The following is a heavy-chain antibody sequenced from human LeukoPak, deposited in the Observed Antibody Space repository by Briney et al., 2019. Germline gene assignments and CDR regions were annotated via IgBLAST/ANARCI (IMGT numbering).Heavy chain of an antibody. D-gene: IGHD2-15*01. V-gene: IGHV4-4*07. Sequence: SETLSLTCTVSGGSISSYYWSWIRQPAGKGLEWIGRIYTSGSTNYNPSLKSRVTMSVDTSKNQFSLKLSSVTAAGTAVYYCARDRSIVVVVAATTHHYYYGMDVWGQGTTVTVSS. CDR3: ARDRSIVVVVAATTHHYYYGMDV. CDR2: IYTSGST. J-gene: IGHJ6*02. CDR1: GGSISSYY.